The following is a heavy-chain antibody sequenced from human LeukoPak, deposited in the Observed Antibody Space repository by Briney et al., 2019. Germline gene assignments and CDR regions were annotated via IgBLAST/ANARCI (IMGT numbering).Heavy chain of an antibody. CDR1: GGSISSSSYY. CDR3: ASSAYDSSGYYVDY. J-gene: IGHJ4*02. D-gene: IGHD3-22*01. Sequence: SETLSLTCTVSGGSISSSSYYWSWIRQPPGKGLEWIGYIYYSGSTNYNPSLKSRVTISVDTSKNQFSLKLSSVTAADTAVYYCASSAYDSSGYYVDYWGQGTLVTVSS. V-gene: IGHV4-61*01. CDR2: IYYSGST.